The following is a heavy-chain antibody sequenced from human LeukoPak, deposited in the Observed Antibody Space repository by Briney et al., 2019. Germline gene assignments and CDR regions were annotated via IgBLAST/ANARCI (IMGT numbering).Heavy chain of an antibody. D-gene: IGHD5-24*01. J-gene: IGHJ3*02. CDR1: GGSISSYY. V-gene: IGHV4-59*01. Sequence: SETLSLTCTVSGGSISSYYWTWIRQPPGKGLEWIGYIYYSGSTNYNPSLKSRVTISIDTSKNQFSLKLSSVTAADTAVYYCARDRSRDGYKGDRFDIWGQGTMVTVSS. CDR2: IYYSGST. CDR3: ARDRSRDGYKGDRFDI.